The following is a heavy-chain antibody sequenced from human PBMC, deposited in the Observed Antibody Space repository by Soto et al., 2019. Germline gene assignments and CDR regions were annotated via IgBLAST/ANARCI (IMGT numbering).Heavy chain of an antibody. D-gene: IGHD4-17*01. J-gene: IGHJ4*02. Sequence: SETLSLTCTVSGGSISSSSYYWGWIRQPPGKGLEWIGSIYYSGSTYYNPSLKSRVTISVDTSKNQFSLKLSSVTAADTAVYYCASGPYGDLDYWGQGTLVTVSS. CDR1: GGSISSSSYY. V-gene: IGHV4-39*01. CDR2: IYYSGST. CDR3: ASGPYGDLDY.